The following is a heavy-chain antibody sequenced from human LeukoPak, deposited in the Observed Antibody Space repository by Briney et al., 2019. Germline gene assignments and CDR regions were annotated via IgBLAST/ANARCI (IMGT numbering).Heavy chain of an antibody. J-gene: IGHJ4*02. CDR1: GGSISSYY. D-gene: IGHD6-13*01. CDR2: INHSGST. V-gene: IGHV4-34*01. CDR3: ARAWYSSSWYDY. Sequence: PSETLSLTCTVSGGSISSYYWSWIRQPPGKGLEWIGEINHSGSTNYNPSLKSRITISVDTSKNQFSLKLSSVTAADTAVYYCARAWYSSSWYDYWGQGTLVTVSS.